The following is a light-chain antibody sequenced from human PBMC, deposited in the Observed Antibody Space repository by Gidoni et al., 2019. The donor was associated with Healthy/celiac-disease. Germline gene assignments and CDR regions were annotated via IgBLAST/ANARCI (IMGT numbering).Light chain of an antibody. V-gene: IGKV3-20*01. CDR2: GAS. Sequence: EIVLTQSPGTLSVSPGERATLSCRASQSVSSSYLAWYQQKPGQAPRLLIYGASSRATGIPDRFSGSGSGTDFTLTISRLEPEDFAVYYCQQYDSSLWTFGQGTKVEIK. CDR3: QQYDSSLWT. J-gene: IGKJ1*01. CDR1: QSVSSSY.